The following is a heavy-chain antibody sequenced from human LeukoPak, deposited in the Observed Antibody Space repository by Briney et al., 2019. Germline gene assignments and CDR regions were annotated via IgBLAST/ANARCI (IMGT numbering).Heavy chain of an antibody. Sequence: SETLSLTCTVSGGSISSGDYYWSWIRQPPGKGLEWIGYIYYSGSTYYNASLKSRVTISVDTSKNQFSLKLSSVTAADTAVYYCARSTITMVRGVIIPNWFDPWGQGTLVTVSS. CDR1: GGSISSGDYY. V-gene: IGHV4-30-4*01. CDR2: IYYSGST. J-gene: IGHJ5*02. D-gene: IGHD3-10*01. CDR3: ARSTITMVRGVIIPNWFDP.